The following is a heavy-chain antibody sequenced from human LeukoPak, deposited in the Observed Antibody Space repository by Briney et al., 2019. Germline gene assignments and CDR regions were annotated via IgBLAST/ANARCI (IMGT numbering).Heavy chain of an antibody. J-gene: IGHJ4*02. D-gene: IGHD4-23*01. Sequence: LRLSCAASGFTFSSYAMHWIRHPPGKGLEWIGYIYHSGSTYYNPSLKSRVTISVDRSKNQFSLKLSSVTAADTAVYYCARANDYGGNTLGYWGQGTLVTVSS. CDR3: ARANDYGGNTLGY. V-gene: IGHV4-30-2*01. CDR1: GFTFSSYAM. CDR2: IYHSGST.